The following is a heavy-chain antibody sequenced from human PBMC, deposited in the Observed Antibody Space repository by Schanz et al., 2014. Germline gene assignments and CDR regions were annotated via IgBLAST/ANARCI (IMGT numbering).Heavy chain of an antibody. D-gene: IGHD7-27*01. CDR3: AKDYRTGAIDY. Sequence: QVQLVESGGGLVQPGRSLRLSCAASGFTFSRSGMHWVRQAPGKGLEWVAIIWFDGSNKYYADSVKGRFTISRDNSKNTLFLQMNSLRAEDAAEYYCAKDYRTGAIDYWGQGTLVTVSS. V-gene: IGHV3-33*06. CDR1: GFTFSRSG. CDR2: IWFDGSNK. J-gene: IGHJ4*02.